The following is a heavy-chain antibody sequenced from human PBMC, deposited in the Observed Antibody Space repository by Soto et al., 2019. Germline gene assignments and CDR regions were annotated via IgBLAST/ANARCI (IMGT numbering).Heavy chain of an antibody. D-gene: IGHD1-1*01. CDR1: GFTFSTYP. CDR3: AKVPLTTGRYFDD. J-gene: IGHJ4*02. Sequence: EVQVSESGGGLVQPGGSLRLSCVASGFTFSTYPMTWVRQVPGKGLGWVSGISGSGGTAYYADSVKCRFTISRDNSRNMLYLQLDSLRAEDTAVYYCAKVPLTTGRYFDDWGQGTLVTVSS. V-gene: IGHV3-23*01. CDR2: ISGSGGTA.